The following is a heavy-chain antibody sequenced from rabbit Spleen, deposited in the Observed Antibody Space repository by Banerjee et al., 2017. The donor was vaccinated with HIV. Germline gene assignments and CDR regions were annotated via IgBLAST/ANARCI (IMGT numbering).Heavy chain of an antibody. CDR3: ARPRSDFVDFKL. D-gene: IGHD2-1*01. J-gene: IGHJ4*01. CDR2: IVAGSSGSP. V-gene: IGHV1S40*01. CDR1: GFSFSSSYY. Sequence: QSLEESGGGLVQPEGSLTLTCTASGFSFSSSYYMCWVRQAPGKGLEWSACIVAGSSGSPYYAGWAKGRFTISKTSSTTVTLGMTSLTAADTATYFCARPRSDFVDFKLWGPGTLVTVS.